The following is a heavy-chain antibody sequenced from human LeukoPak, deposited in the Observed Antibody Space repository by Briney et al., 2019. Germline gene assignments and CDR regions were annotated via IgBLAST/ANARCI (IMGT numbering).Heavy chain of an antibody. V-gene: IGHV3-30*02. CDR3: AKPAVADDYFDY. D-gene: IGHD6-19*01. J-gene: IGHJ4*02. CDR2: IRYDGSNK. CDR1: GFTFSNYG. Sequence: GGSPRLSCAASGFTFSNYGIHWVRQAPGKGLKWVAFIRYDGSNKYYADSVKGRFTISRDNSKNTLYLQMNSLRAEDTAVYYCAKPAVADDYFDYWGQGTLVTVSS.